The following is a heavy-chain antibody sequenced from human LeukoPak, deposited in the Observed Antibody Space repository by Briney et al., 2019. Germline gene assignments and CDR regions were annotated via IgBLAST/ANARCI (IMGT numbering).Heavy chain of an antibody. D-gene: IGHD5-12*01. CDR3: ARGVDGYNPFDY. J-gene: IGHJ4*02. CDR1: GYTFTSYY. V-gene: IGHV1-46*01. Sequence: ASVKVSCKASGYTFTSYYMHWVRQAPGQGLEWMGIINPSGGSTSYAQKFQGRVTMTRDTSISTAYMELSRLRSDDTAVYYCARGVDGYNPFDYWGQGTLVTVSS. CDR2: INPSGGST.